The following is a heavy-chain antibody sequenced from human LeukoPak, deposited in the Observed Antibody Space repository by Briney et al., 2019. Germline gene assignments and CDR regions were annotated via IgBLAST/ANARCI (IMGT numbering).Heavy chain of an antibody. CDR1: GFTFSSYS. Sequence: GGSLRLSCAASGFTFSSYSMNWVRQAPGKGLEWVSYISSSSSTIYYADSVKGRFIISRDNAKNSLYLQMNSLRAEDTAVYYCARVASTTWFDPWGQGTLVTVSS. CDR3: ARVASTTWFDP. J-gene: IGHJ5*02. D-gene: IGHD1-1*01. V-gene: IGHV3-48*04. CDR2: ISSSSSTI.